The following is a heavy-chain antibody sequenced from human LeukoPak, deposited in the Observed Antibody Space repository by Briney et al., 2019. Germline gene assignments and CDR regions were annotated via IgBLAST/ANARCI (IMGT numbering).Heavy chain of an antibody. CDR3: ARDFSGDPAFDY. CDR1: GFTFSSYS. V-gene: IGHV3-21*01. D-gene: IGHD3-10*01. J-gene: IGHJ4*02. CDR2: ISSSSSYI. Sequence: PGGSLRLSCAASGFTFSSYSMNWVRQAPGKGLEWVSSISSSSSYIYYADSVKGRFTISRDNAKNSLYLQMNSLRAEDTAVYYCARDFSGDPAFDYWGQGTLVTVSS.